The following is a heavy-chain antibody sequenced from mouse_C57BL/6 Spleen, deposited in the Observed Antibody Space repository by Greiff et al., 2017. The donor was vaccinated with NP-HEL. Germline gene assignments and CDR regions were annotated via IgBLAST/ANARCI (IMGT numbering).Heavy chain of an antibody. V-gene: IGHV5-4*01. Sequence: EVKLMESGGGLVKPGGSLKLSCAASGFTFSSYAMSWVRQTPEKRLEWVATISDGGSYTYYPDNVKGRFTISRDNAKNNLYLQMSHLKSEDTAMYYCARDYDGSIFDYWGQGTTLTVSS. D-gene: IGHD1-1*01. CDR2: ISDGGSYT. CDR3: ARDYDGSIFDY. J-gene: IGHJ2*01. CDR1: GFTFSSYA.